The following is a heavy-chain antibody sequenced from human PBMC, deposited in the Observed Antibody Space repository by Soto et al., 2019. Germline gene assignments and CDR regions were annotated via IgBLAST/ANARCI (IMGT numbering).Heavy chain of an antibody. J-gene: IGHJ4*02. CDR1: GGSFSGYY. CDR2: INHSGST. V-gene: IGHV4-34*01. CDR3: ARSPLAAAAGQTFDY. D-gene: IGHD6-13*01. Sequence: SETLSLTCAVYGGSFSGYYWSWIRQPPGKGLEWIGEINHSGSTNYNPSLKSRVTISVDTSKNQFSLKLSSVTAADTAVYYCARSPLAAAAGQTFDYWGQGTLVTVSS.